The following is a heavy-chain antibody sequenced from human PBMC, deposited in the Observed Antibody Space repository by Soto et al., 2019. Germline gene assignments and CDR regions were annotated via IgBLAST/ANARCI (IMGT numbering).Heavy chain of an antibody. CDR1: GFTFGDYA. CDR2: IRNKAYGGTT. CDR3: SRGARGYCTSDNCPYCDY. Sequence: GGSLRLSCTASGFTFGDYAMSWFRQAPGKGLEWVTFIRNKAYGGTTEYAASVKGRFTISRDDSKSIAYLQMNSLKTEDTAVYFCSRGARGYCTSDNCPYCDYWGQGALVTVSS. D-gene: IGHD2-8*02. J-gene: IGHJ4*02. V-gene: IGHV3-49*03.